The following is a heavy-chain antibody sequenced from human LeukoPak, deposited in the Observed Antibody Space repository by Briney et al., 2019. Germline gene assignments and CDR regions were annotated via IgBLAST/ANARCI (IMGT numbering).Heavy chain of an antibody. Sequence: GESLKISCKASGYSFSTYWIAWVRQMPGRGLEWMGIIYSGDSDTRYSPSFQGQVTISADKSISTAYLQWSSLKASDTAMYYCARTYSSGFDYWGQGTLVTVSS. CDR2: IYSGDSDT. J-gene: IGHJ4*02. V-gene: IGHV5-51*01. CDR3: ARTYSSGFDY. CDR1: GYSFSTYW. D-gene: IGHD6-19*01.